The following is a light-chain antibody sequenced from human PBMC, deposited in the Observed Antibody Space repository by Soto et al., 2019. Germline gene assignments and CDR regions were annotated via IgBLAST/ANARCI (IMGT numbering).Light chain of an antibody. CDR2: AAS. CDR3: HQYYSSPTT. Sequence: EIVLTQSPGTLSLSPGERATLSCRASQSVSSSYLVWHQQKPGQAPRLLIYAASRRATGIPDRFSGSGSGTDFTLTIDRLEPEDFAVYYCHQYYSSPTTFGGGTKVDIK. CDR1: QSVSSSY. J-gene: IGKJ4*01. V-gene: IGKV3-20*01.